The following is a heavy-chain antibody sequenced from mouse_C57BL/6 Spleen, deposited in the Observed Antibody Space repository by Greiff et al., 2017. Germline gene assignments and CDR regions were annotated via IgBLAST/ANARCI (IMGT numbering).Heavy chain of an antibody. CDR3: ARQDYYGSSYFDY. CDR1: GFTFSDYY. V-gene: IGHV5-12*01. Sequence: EVKLEESGGGLVQPGGSLKLSCAASGFTFSDYYMYWVRQTPEKRLEWVAYISNGGGSTYYPDTVKGRFTISRDNAKNTLYLQMSRLKSEDTAMYYCARQDYYGSSYFDYWGQGTTLTVSS. CDR2: ISNGGGST. J-gene: IGHJ2*01. D-gene: IGHD1-1*01.